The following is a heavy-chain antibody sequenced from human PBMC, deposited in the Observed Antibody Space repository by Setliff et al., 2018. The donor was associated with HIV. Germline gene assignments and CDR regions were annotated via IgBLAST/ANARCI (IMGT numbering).Heavy chain of an antibody. D-gene: IGHD3-22*01. CDR1: GFSLTTSEVC. CDR2: IDWDDDT. CDR3: TRAPRWLNGAFDI. V-gene: IGHV2-70*11. Sequence: ASGPTLVNPTQTLTLTCTFSGFSLTTSEVCVSWIRQPPGKALEWLARIDWDDDTYYATSLKTRLTISKDTSKNQVVLTMTNMDPVDTATYYCTRAPRWLNGAFDIWGQGTMVTVSS. J-gene: IGHJ3*02.